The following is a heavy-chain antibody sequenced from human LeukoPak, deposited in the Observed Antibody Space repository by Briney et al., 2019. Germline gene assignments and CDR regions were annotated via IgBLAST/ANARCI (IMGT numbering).Heavy chain of an antibody. CDR1: GFTFSSYA. Sequence: GGSLRLSCAASGFTFSSYAMHWVRQAPGKGLEWVSSIPRNGGSTYYADSVKGRFTISRDDSKNTLYVQMNSLRVDDTAVYYCAKAPRFGDHAAEYFYYYMDVWGKGTTVTVSS. D-gene: IGHD3-16*01. CDR3: AKAPRFGDHAAEYFYYYMDV. V-gene: IGHV3-23*01. CDR2: IPRNGGST. J-gene: IGHJ6*03.